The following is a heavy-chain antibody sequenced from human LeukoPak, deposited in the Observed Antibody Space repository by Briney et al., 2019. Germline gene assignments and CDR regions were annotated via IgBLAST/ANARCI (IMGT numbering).Heavy chain of an antibody. CDR2: ISSNGGST. V-gene: IGHV3-64*01. CDR3: ARTTVTTRYYYYYMDV. D-gene: IGHD4-17*01. Sequence: GGSLRLSCAASGFTFSSYAMHWVRQAPGKGLEYVSAISSNGGSTYYANSVKGRFTISRDNSKNTLYLQMGSLRAEDMAVYYCARTTVTTRYYYYYMDVWGKGTTVTVSS. J-gene: IGHJ6*03. CDR1: GFTFSSYA.